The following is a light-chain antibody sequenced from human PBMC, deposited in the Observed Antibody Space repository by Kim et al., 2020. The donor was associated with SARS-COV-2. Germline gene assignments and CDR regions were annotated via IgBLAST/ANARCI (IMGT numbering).Light chain of an antibody. CDR2: AAS. J-gene: IGKJ2*01. CDR3: QQSYSTPYT. Sequence: SASVGDRVNITCRVSQSISSYLNWYQQTPGKAPKLLIYAASSLQSGVPSRFSGRGSGTDFPPTISSLQPEHFATYYCQQSYSTPYTFGQGTKLEI. CDR1: QSISSY. V-gene: IGKV1-39*01.